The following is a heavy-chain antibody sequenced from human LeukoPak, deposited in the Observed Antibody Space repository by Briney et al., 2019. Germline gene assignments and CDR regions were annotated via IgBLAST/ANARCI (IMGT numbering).Heavy chain of an antibody. CDR3: ARHCSGGSCFTFDP. CDR2: ISAYNGNT. Sequence: ASVKVSCKASGYTFTSYAITWVRQAPGQGLEWMGWISAYNGNTKYAQNFQGRVTMATDTSTSTAYMELRSLRSDDTAVYYCARHCSGGSCFTFDPWGQGTLVNVSS. J-gene: IGHJ5*02. D-gene: IGHD2-15*01. CDR1: GYTFTSYA. V-gene: IGHV1-18*01.